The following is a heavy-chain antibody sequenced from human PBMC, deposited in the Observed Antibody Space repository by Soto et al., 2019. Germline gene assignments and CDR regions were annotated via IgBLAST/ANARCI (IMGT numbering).Heavy chain of an antibody. CDR1: GGHFSSYA. Sequence: SVKVSCKASGGHFSSYAISWVRQAPGQGLEWMGGIIPIFGTANYAQKFQGRVTITADESTSTAYMELSSLRSEDTAVYYCARGPYDSSGYYSTRYWGQGTLVTVSS. D-gene: IGHD3-22*01. V-gene: IGHV1-69*13. CDR3: ARGPYDSSGYYSTRY. J-gene: IGHJ4*02. CDR2: IIPIFGTA.